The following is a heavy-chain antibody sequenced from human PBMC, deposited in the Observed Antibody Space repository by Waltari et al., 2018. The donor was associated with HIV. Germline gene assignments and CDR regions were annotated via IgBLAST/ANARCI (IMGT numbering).Heavy chain of an antibody. Sequence: DVKLVESGGGLVKTGGSLPRSCVAYGPTLSPLGLSWVRQAPGKGLEWVASISGTSTFVKYADSVKGRFTTSRDNAKNTVYLQMDSLRVEDSAIYYCVRDAKIVVSIPYFDPWGQGVLVTVSS. CDR1: GPTLSPLG. V-gene: IGHV3-21*04. CDR3: VRDAKIVVSIPYFDP. D-gene: IGHD3-16*01. CDR2: ISGTSTFV. J-gene: IGHJ5*02.